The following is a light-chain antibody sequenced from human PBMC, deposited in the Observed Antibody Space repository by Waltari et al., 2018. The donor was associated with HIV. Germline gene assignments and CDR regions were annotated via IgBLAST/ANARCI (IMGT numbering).Light chain of an antibody. Sequence: QSALTQPASVSGSPRQSFTMSCTGATSDVVASAYVSWYQQHPGKAPKLIIYEVTNRPSGVSNRFSGSKSGITASLTISGLQTEDEADYYCSSYTNINTVVFGGGTKLTVL. V-gene: IGLV2-14*01. CDR3: SSYTNINTVV. J-gene: IGLJ2*01. CDR1: TSDVVASAY. CDR2: EVT.